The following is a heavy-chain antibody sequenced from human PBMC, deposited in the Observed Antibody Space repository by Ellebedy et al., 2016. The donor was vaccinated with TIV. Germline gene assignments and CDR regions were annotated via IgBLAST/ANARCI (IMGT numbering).Heavy chain of an antibody. J-gene: IGHJ5*02. Sequence: ASVKVSCKASGYTFTSYGISWVRQAPGQGLEWIGWINSNSGGTNYEQKFQGRVSMTRDTSISTAYMELSSLKFDDTAIYYCARTRGSSSVELDPWGQGTLVTVSS. D-gene: IGHD6-6*01. V-gene: IGHV1-2*02. CDR1: GYTFTSYG. CDR3: ARTRGSSSVELDP. CDR2: INSNSGGT.